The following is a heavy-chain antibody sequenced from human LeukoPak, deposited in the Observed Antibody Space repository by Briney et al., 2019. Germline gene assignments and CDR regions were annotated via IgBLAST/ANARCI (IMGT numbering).Heavy chain of an antibody. CDR1: GFAFNNYA. D-gene: IGHD6-13*01. CDR3: AKEELAAAGRDFEY. V-gene: IGHV3-23*01. J-gene: IGHJ4*02. Sequence: PGGSLRLSCAASGFAFNNYAMTWVRQAPGKGLEWVSNINDNGGQRHYADSVKGRFTISRDNSKNTLDLQMNSLRAEDTAVYYCAKEELAAAGRDFEYWGQGTLVTVSS. CDR2: INDNGGQR.